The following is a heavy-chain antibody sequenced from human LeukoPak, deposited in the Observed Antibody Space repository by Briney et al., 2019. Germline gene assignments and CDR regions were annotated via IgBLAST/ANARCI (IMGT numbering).Heavy chain of an antibody. D-gene: IGHD3-22*01. CDR3: ARAVYDSSGYRIDS. CDR2: IYTSGST. V-gene: IGHV4-4*07. J-gene: IGHJ4*02. Sequence: SETLSLTCTVSGVSISTYYWTWLRQPAGKGLEWLGRIYTSGSTNYSPSLKSRVTMSLDMSKNQFSLKMSSVTAADTAVYYCARAVYDSSGYRIDSWGQGTLVTVSS. CDR1: GVSISTYY.